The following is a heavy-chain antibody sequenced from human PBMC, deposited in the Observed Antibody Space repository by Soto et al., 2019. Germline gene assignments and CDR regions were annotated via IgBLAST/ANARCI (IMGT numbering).Heavy chain of an antibody. CDR1: GYTFTSYG. V-gene: IGHV1-18*01. D-gene: IGHD3-22*01. Sequence: ASVKVSCKASGYTFTSYGISWVRQAPGQGLEWMGWISAYNGNTNYAQKLQGRVTMTTDTSTSTAYMELRSLRSDDTTVYYCARVRYYDSSGYYEDPWGQGTLVTVSS. CDR3: ARVRYYDSSGYYEDP. CDR2: ISAYNGNT. J-gene: IGHJ5*02.